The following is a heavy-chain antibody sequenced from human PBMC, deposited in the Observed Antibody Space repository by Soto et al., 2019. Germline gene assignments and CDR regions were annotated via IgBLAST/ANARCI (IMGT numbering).Heavy chain of an antibody. Sequence: QVQLVQSGAEVKKPGASVKVSCKASGYTFTGYYMHWVRQAPGQGLEWMGWINPNSGGTNYAQKFQGWVTMTRETSISTAYMELSRLRSDDTAVYYCARAWGGIVVVPAHPSYGMDVWGQGTTVTVSS. J-gene: IGHJ6*02. CDR1: GYTFTGYY. V-gene: IGHV1-2*04. CDR2: INPNSGGT. CDR3: ARAWGGIVVVPAHPSYGMDV. D-gene: IGHD2-2*01.